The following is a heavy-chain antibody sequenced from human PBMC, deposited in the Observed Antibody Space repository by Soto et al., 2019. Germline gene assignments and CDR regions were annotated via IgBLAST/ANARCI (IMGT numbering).Heavy chain of an antibody. CDR1: GFTFDGYT. V-gene: IGHV3-43*01. CDR3: AKAHGDAYYYGMDV. D-gene: IGHD3-10*01. J-gene: IGHJ6*02. CDR2: ISWDGGST. Sequence: GGSLSLSCAAPGFTFDGYTMHWVRQAPGKGLEWVSLISWDGGSTYYADSVKGRFTISRDNSKNSLYLQMNSLRTEDTALYYCAKAHGDAYYYGMDVWGQGTTVTVSS.